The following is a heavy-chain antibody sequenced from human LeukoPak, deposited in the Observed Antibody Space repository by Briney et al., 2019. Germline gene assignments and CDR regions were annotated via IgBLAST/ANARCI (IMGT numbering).Heavy chain of an antibody. J-gene: IGHJ6*02. CDR1: GGTFSSYA. Sequence: SVKVSCKASGGTFSSYAIRWVRQAPGQGLEWMGRIIPILGIANYALKFQGRVTITADKSTSTAYMELSSLRSEDTAVYYCAREWGSSGYYYEKHYYYGMDVWGQGTTVTVSS. V-gene: IGHV1-69*04. CDR2: IIPILGIA. CDR3: AREWGSSGYYYEKHYYYGMDV. D-gene: IGHD3-22*01.